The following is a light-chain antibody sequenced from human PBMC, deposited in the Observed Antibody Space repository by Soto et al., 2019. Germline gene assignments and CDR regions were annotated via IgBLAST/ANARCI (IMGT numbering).Light chain of an antibody. Sequence: MQMTQSPSSLPASVGDRVTFTSRRSQSISSYLNWYQQKPAKAPKLLIYAASSLQSGVPSRFSGSGSGTDFTLTISSLQPEDYATYYCQQSYRTRTWTFGQGTKVDIK. CDR3: QQSYRTRTWT. CDR2: AAS. V-gene: IGKV1-39*01. CDR1: QSISSY. J-gene: IGKJ1*01.